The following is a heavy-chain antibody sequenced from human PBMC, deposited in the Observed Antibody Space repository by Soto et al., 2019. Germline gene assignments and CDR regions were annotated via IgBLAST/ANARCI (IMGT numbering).Heavy chain of an antibody. D-gene: IGHD6-13*01. CDR3: AKGISLKQQLLKNYFDY. Sequence: GGPLRLSCASSGLTCISHGMHRVRQATGKGLEWVAVISYDGSNKYYADSVKGRFTISRDNSKNTLYLQMNSLRAEDTAVYYCAKGISLKQQLLKNYFDYWGQGTLVTVSS. CDR1: GLTCISHG. V-gene: IGHV3-30*18. CDR2: ISYDGSNK. J-gene: IGHJ4*02.